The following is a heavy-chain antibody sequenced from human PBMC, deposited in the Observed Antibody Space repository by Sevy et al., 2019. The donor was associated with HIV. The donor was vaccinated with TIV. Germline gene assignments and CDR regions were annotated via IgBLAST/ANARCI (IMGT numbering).Heavy chain of an antibody. CDR1: GFNFSEHG. CDR3: AKDECGGNCYFDF. V-gene: IGHV3-33*03. CDR2: IWSFGTGK. Sequence: GGSLRLSCAASGFNFSEHGMHWVRQAPGKGLEWVAVIWSFGTGKYYGDSVKGRFTICRDNSKNTLYLQMDSLRPDDTAMYYCAKDECGGNCYFDFWGQGTLVTVSS. D-gene: IGHD2-21*02. J-gene: IGHJ4*02.